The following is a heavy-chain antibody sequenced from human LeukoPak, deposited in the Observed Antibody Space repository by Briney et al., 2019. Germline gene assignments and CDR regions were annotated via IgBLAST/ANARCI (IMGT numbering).Heavy chain of an antibody. D-gene: IGHD3-22*01. V-gene: IGHV4-34*01. CDR1: GGSFSGYY. CDR3: ARGSLDSSGYYFDY. J-gene: IGHJ4*02. Sequence: SETLSLTCAVYGGSFSGYYWSWIRQPPGKGLEWIGEINHSGSTNYNPSLKSRVTISVDTSKNQFSLKLSSVTAADTAVYYCARGSLDSSGYYFDYWGQGTLVTVSS. CDR2: INHSGST.